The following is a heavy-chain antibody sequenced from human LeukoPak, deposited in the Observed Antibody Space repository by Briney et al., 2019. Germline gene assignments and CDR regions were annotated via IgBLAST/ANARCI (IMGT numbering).Heavy chain of an antibody. J-gene: IGHJ3*02. V-gene: IGHV4-59*01. CDR2: IYYSGST. Sequence: PSETLSLTCTVSGGSISSYYWSWIRQPPGKGLEWIGYIYYSGSTNYNPSLKSRVTISVDTSKNQFSLKLSSVTAADTAVYYCARDNGIAARREDYDAFDIWGQGTMVTVSS. D-gene: IGHD6-6*01. CDR1: GGSISSYY. CDR3: ARDNGIAARREDYDAFDI.